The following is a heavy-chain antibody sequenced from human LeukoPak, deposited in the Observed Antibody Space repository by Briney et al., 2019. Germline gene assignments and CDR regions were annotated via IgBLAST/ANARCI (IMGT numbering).Heavy chain of an antibody. V-gene: IGHV3-48*03. CDR1: GFTFSSYE. J-gene: IGHJ4*02. Sequence: GGSLRLSCAASGFTFSSYEMNWVRQAPGKGLEWVSYISSSGSTIYYADSVKGRFTISRDNAENSLFLQMNGLRAEDTAVYYCARDKVVGATNFDSWGQGTLVSVSS. CDR3: ARDKVVGATNFDS. D-gene: IGHD1-26*01. CDR2: ISSSGSTI.